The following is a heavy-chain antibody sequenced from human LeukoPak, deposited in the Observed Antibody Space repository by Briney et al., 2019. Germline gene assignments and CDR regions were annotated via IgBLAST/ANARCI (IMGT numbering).Heavy chain of an antibody. CDR3: ARGIYSYGYAIDY. CDR2: ISRSSSTI. CDR1: GFTFSDYS. V-gene: IGHV3-48*01. D-gene: IGHD5-18*01. J-gene: IGHJ4*02. Sequence: PGGSLRLSCAASGFTFSDYSMNWVRQAPGKGLEWVSYISRSSSTIYYADSVKGRFTISRDNSKNTLYLQMNSLRAEDTAVYYCARGIYSYGYAIDYWGQGTLVTVSS.